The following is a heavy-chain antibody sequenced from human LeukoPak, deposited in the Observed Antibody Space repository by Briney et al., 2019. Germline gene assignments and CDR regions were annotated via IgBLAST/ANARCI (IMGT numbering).Heavy chain of an antibody. J-gene: IGHJ4*02. D-gene: IGHD2-21*01. CDR2: MNPNSGNT. Sequence: ASVKVSCKASGYTFTSYDINWVRQATGQGLEWMGWMNPNSGNTGYAQKLQGRVTMTRNTSISTAYMELSSLRSEDTAVYYCARAGKRSILLGRLTSILDYWGQGTLVTVSS. CDR1: GYTFTSYD. V-gene: IGHV1-8*01. CDR3: ARAGKRSILLGRLTSILDY.